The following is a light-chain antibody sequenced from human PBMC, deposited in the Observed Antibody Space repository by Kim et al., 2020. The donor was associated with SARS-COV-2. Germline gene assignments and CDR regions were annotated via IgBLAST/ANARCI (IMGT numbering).Light chain of an antibody. J-gene: IGLJ1*01. V-gene: IGLV3-1*01. CDR1: KLGDKY. Sequence: PGQTASITCSGDKLGDKYACWYQQKPGQSPVLVIYQDSKRPSGIPERFSGSNSGNTATLTISGTQAMDEADYYCQAWDSSTVFGTGTKVTVL. CDR3: QAWDSSTV. CDR2: QDS.